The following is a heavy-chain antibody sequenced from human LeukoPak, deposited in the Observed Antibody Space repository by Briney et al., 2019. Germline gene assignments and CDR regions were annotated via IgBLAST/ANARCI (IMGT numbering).Heavy chain of an antibody. J-gene: IGHJ4*02. V-gene: IGHV3-7*01. Sequence: GGSLRLSCVASGFTFSSYWMSWVRQAPGKGLEWVANIKQDGSEKYYVDSVKGRVTISRDNAKNSLYLQMDSLTAEDTAIYYCARALGVMTGTHFDYWGQGTLVTVSS. CDR3: ARALGVMTGTHFDY. CDR1: GFTFSSYW. D-gene: IGHD2-21*02. CDR2: IKQDGSEK.